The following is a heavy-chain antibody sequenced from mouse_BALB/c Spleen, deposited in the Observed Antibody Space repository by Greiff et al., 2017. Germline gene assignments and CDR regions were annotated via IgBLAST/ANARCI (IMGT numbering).Heavy chain of an antibody. CDR3: ARDEYYFDY. CDR1: GFTFSSFG. J-gene: IGHJ2*01. Sequence: EVKLVESGGGLVQPGGSRKLSCAASGFTFSSFGMHWVRQAPEKGLEWVAYISSGSSTIYYADTVKGRFTISRDNPKNTLFLQMTSLRSEDTAMYYCARDEYYFDYWGQGTTLTVSS. CDR2: ISSGSSTI. V-gene: IGHV5-17*02.